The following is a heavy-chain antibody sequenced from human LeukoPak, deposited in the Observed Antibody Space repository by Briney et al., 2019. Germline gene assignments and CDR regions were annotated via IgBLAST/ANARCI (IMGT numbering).Heavy chain of an antibody. D-gene: IGHD1-26*01. CDR1: GFTFSSYS. J-gene: IGHJ4*02. CDR3: AKGAISSGNQFYYFDY. V-gene: IGHV3-23*01. CDR2: ISSGGGDT. Sequence: PGGSLRLSCAASGFTFSSYSMNWVRQAPGKGLECVSGISSGGGDTQYAASVKGRFTISRDNSKNTLHLQMNSLRAEDTAVYYCAKGAISSGNQFYYFDYWGQGTLVTVSS.